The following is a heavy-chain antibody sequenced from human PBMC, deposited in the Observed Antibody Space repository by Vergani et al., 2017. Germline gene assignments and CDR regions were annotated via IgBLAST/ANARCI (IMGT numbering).Heavy chain of an antibody. CDR3: ARRAERWETLLRDDFDV. CDR1: GGSFNTYY. D-gene: IGHD1-26*01. CDR2: INHSGTI. Sequence: QVQLEESGPGLVKPSETLSLTCTVSGGSFNTYYWSWIRLAPGKGLEWSGEINHSGTINYNPTLKSPFNVSIDTSRDHFSLKLRSVGAADTAVYFCARRAERWETLLRDDFDVWGQGTFVTVSP. V-gene: IGHV4-34*10. J-gene: IGHJ3*01.